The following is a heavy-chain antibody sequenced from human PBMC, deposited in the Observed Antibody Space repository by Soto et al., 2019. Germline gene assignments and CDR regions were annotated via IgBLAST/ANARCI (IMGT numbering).Heavy chain of an antibody. CDR2: IYPGDSDT. CDR1: GYSFTSYW. CDR3: ARSMHYSDGSNYSPFDY. D-gene: IGHD3-22*01. V-gene: IGHV5-51*01. J-gene: IGHJ4*02. Sequence: GESLKISCKGSGYSFTSYWIGWVRQMPGKGLEWMGIIYPGDSDTRYSPSFQGQVTISADKSISTAYLQWSSLKASDTAMYYCARSMHYSDGSNYSPFDYWGQGTLVTVSS.